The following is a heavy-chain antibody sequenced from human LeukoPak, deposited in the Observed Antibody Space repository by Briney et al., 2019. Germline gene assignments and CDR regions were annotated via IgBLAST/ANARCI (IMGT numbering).Heavy chain of an antibody. D-gene: IGHD3-10*01. J-gene: IGHJ4*02. Sequence: GASVKVSCKASGYTFTSYSMHWVRQAPRQGLEWMGIINPNGGSTIYAQKFQGRVTMTRDTSTSTVYMDLTSLRSEDTAVYYCARGGMVRDRRHFQFDHWGQGTLVTVSS. CDR3: ARGGMVRDRRHFQFDH. V-gene: IGHV1-46*01. CDR2: INPNGGST. CDR1: GYTFTSYS.